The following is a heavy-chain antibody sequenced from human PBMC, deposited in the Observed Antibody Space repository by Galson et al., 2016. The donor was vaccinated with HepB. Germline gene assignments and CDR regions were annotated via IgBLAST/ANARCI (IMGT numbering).Heavy chain of an antibody. CDR1: GFTFSSYS. CDR2: ISSGSSNI. Sequence: SLRLSCAASGFTFSSYSMNWVRQAPGKGLEWVSYISSGSSNIYYADSVKGRFTISRDNAKNSLFLQMNSLRDEDTAVYYCAREQSPYYDFWSGYYTLDYYYGMDVWGQGTTVTVSS. J-gene: IGHJ6*02. CDR3: AREQSPYYDFWSGYYTLDYYYGMDV. D-gene: IGHD3-3*01. V-gene: IGHV3-48*02.